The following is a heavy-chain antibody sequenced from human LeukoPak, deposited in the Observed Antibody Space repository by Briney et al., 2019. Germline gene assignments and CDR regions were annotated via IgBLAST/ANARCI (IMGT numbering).Heavy chain of an antibody. J-gene: IGHJ4*02. CDR2: IKQDGSEK. Sequence: PGGSLRLSCAASGFTFSNAWMNWVRQAPGKGLEWVANIKQDGSEKYYVDSVKGRFTISRDNAKNSLYLQMNSLRAEDTAVYYCAREDSHNSTGGMFYFDYWGQGTLVTISS. CDR3: AREDSHNSTGGMFYFDY. D-gene: IGHD1-20*01. V-gene: IGHV3-7*01. CDR1: GFTFSNAW.